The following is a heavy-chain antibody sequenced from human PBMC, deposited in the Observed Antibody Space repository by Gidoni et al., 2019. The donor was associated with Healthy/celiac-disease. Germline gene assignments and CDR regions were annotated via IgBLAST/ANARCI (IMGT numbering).Heavy chain of an antibody. Sequence: QVQLVESGGGVVQPGRSLRLSCAASGFTFSSYGMHWVRQAPGKGLAWVAVISYDGSNKYYADSVKGRFTISRDNSKNTLYLQMNSLRAEDTAVYYCAKDRRIVLMVYAMDYWGQGTLVTVSS. V-gene: IGHV3-30*18. CDR2: ISYDGSNK. CDR3: AKDRRIVLMVYAMDY. D-gene: IGHD2-8*01. CDR1: GFTFSSYG. J-gene: IGHJ4*02.